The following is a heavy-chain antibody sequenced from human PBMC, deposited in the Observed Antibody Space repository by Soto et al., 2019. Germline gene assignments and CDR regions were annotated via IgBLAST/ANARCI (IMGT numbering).Heavy chain of an antibody. CDR2: IYHSGST. Sequence: PSETLSLTCAVSGGSISSSNWWSWVRQPPGKGLEWIGEIYHSGSTNYNPSLKSRVTISVDKSKNQFSLKLSSVTAADTAVYYCARGVAPIQWGYFDYWGQGTLVTVSS. CDR3: ARGVAPIQWGYFDY. J-gene: IGHJ4*02. D-gene: IGHD5-12*01. V-gene: IGHV4-4*02. CDR1: GGSISSSNW.